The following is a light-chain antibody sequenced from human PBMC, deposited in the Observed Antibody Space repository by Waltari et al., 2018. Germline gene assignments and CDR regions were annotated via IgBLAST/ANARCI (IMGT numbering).Light chain of an antibody. CDR2: WAS. V-gene: IGKV4-1*01. CDR3: QQYYSTPET. J-gene: IGKJ2*01. Sequence: DIVMTQSPDSLAVSLGERATINCKSSQSVLYNSNNKNYLAWYQHKPGQPPKLLIYWASTRESGVPDRFSGSGSGTEFTLTITSLQAADVAVYYCQQYYSTPETFGQGTKLEIK. CDR1: QSVLYNSNNKNY.